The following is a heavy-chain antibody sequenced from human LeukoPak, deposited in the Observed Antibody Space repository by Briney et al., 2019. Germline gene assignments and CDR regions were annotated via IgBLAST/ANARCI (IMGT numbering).Heavy chain of an antibody. Sequence: ASVKVSCKASGYTFTSYAMHWVRQAPGQRLEWMGWINAGNGNTKYSQKFQGRVTIIRDTSASTAYMELSSLRSEDTAVYYCARESDGDYYFDYWGQGTLVTVSS. CDR1: GYTFTSYA. CDR2: INAGNGNT. J-gene: IGHJ4*02. D-gene: IGHD4-17*01. CDR3: ARESDGDYYFDY. V-gene: IGHV1-3*01.